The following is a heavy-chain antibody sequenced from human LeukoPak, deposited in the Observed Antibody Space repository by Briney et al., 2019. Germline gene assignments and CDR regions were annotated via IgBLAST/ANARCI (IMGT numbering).Heavy chain of an antibody. CDR1: GYTFTGYY. CDR2: INPNSGGT. CDR3: ARVSVVPAGFDP. J-gene: IGHJ5*02. D-gene: IGHD2-2*01. Sequence: VASVKVSCKASGYTFTGYYMHWVRQAPGQGLGWMGWINPNSGGTNYAQKFQGRVTMTRDTSISTAYMELSRLRSDDTAVYYCARVSVVPAGFDPWGQGTLVTVSS. V-gene: IGHV1-2*02.